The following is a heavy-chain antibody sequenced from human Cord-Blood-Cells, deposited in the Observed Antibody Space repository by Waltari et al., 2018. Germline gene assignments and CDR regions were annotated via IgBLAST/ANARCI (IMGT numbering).Heavy chain of an antibody. V-gene: IGHV3-53*01. CDR1: GFTVSSNY. Sequence: EVQLVESGGGLIQPGGSLRLSCAASGFTVSSNYMSWVRQDPGKGLEWVSCIYSGGSTYYADAVKGRFNISRDNSKNTLYLQMNSLRADDTAVYYCARSNHDAFDIWGQGTMVTVSS. J-gene: IGHJ3*02. CDR2: IYSGGST. CDR3: ARSNHDAFDI. D-gene: IGHD7-27*01.